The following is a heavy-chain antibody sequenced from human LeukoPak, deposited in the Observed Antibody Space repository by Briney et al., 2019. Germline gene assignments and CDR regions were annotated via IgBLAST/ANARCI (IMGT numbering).Heavy chain of an antibody. CDR3: ARDSSVGEFHFDY. V-gene: IGHV4-4*07. D-gene: IGHD3-10*01. Sequence: SETLSLTCAVSGDSISDYYWNWIRQPAGKGLEWMGRISTSGSTNNNPSLKSRLTMSVDTSKNQFSLKLSSVTAADTAVYYCARDSSVGEFHFDYWGQGTLVTVSS. J-gene: IGHJ4*02. CDR2: ISTSGST. CDR1: GDSISDYY.